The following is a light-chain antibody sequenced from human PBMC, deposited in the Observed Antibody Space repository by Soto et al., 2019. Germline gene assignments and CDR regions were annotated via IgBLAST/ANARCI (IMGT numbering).Light chain of an antibody. CDR1: QSVGSD. CDR3: HQRQSWPRT. Sequence: EIVMTQSPATLSVSPGERATLSCRASQSVGSDLACYQQKPGQAPRLLIYLASNRAAGVPARFSGSGSGTDFTLTISNVEPEDFAVYYCHQRQSWPRTFGQGTKVDIK. J-gene: IGKJ1*01. CDR2: LAS. V-gene: IGKV3-11*01.